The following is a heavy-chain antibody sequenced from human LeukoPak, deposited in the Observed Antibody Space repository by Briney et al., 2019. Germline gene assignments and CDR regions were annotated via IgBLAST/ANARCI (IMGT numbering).Heavy chain of an antibody. CDR2: MNSDGSST. D-gene: IGHD3-10*01. J-gene: IGHJ4*02. CDR3: ARPREYYFDY. CDR1: GFTFSSYW. Sequence: GGSLRLSCAASGFTFSSYWMHWVRQAPGKWLVWVSRMNSDGSSTSYADSVNGRFTISRDNAKNTLYLQMNSLRAEDTAVYYCARPREYYFDYGGQGTLVTVSS. V-gene: IGHV3-74*01.